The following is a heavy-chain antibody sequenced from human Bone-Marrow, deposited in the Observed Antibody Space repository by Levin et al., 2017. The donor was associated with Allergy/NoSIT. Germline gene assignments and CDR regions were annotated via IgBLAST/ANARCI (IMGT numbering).Heavy chain of an antibody. Sequence: GESLKISCAASGFTFSSYEMNWVRQAPGKGLEWVSYISSSGSTIYYADSVKGRFTISRDNAKNSLYLQMNSLRAEDTAVYYCARDRWIYYYYYGMDVWGQGTTVTVSS. V-gene: IGHV3-48*03. CDR1: GFTFSSYE. J-gene: IGHJ6*02. D-gene: IGHD5-12*01. CDR3: ARDRWIYYYYYGMDV. CDR2: ISSSGSTI.